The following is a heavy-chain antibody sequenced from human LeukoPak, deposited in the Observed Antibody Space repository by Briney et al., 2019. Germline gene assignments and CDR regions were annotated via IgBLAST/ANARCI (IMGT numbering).Heavy chain of an antibody. CDR3: ARGIWEVRQGVTPLDPFDP. J-gene: IGHJ5*02. V-gene: IGHV1-69*06. Sequence: SVKVSCKASGGTFNTYAISWVRQAPGQGLEWMGGIIPIFGTTNYAQNFQGRVTITADKSTTTAYMELSSLRSEDTAVYYCARGIWEVRQGVTPLDPFDPWGQGTLVTVSS. CDR1: GGTFNTYA. D-gene: IGHD3-16*01. CDR2: IIPIFGTT.